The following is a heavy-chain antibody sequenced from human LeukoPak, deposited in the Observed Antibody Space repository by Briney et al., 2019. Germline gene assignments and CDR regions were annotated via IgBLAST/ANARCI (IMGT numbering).Heavy chain of an antibody. CDR2: ISSSSSYI. J-gene: IGHJ2*01. Sequence: GGTLRLSCAASEFPFSNYSMNWVRRAPGKGLEWVSSISSSSSYIYYADSVKGRFTISRDNAKNSLFLQMNSLRAEDTAVYYCARDFRGQWLKRRPSWYFDLWGRGTLVTVSS. D-gene: IGHD6-19*01. CDR3: ARDFRGQWLKRRPSWYFDL. CDR1: EFPFSNYS. V-gene: IGHV3-21*01.